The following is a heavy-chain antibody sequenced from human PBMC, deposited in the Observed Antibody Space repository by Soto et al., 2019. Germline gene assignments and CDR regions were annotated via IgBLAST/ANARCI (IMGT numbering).Heavy chain of an antibody. CDR3: ARGFPTVPTWLFFDS. CDR2: IWYDGSNK. CDR1: GFTFSSYA. Sequence: VQLVESGGGLVQPGGSLRLSCSASGFTFSSYAMHWVRQAPGKGLEWVAVIWYDGSNKYYADSVKGRFTISRDNSKNTLYLQMNSLRAEDTAVYYCARGFPTVPTWLFFDSWGQGALVTVSS. D-gene: IGHD4-17*01. J-gene: IGHJ4*02. V-gene: IGHV3-33*08.